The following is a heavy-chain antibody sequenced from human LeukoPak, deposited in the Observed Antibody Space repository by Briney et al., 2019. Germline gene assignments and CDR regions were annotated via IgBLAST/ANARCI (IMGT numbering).Heavy chain of an antibody. CDR3: ARERRVVVPAVGARYYYYYMDV. J-gene: IGHJ6*03. Sequence: SXTLSLTCAVYGGSFSGYYWSWIRQPPGKGLEWIGEINHSGSTNYNPSLKSRVTISVDTSKKKFSLKLSSVTAADTAVYYCARERRVVVPAVGARYYYYYMDVWGKGTTVTVSS. V-gene: IGHV4-34*01. D-gene: IGHD2-2*01. CDR2: INHSGST. CDR1: GGSFSGYY.